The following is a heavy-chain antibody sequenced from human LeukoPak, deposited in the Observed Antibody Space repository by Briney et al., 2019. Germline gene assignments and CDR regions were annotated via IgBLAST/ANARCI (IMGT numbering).Heavy chain of an antibody. CDR3: ARDQYEGICPDS. Sequence: GGSLRLSCAASGFAFSTYAMTWVRQAPEKGLQWVSTISTSGRATYYADSVEGRFTISRDNAKNSLYLQMNSLRVEDTAVYYCARDQYEGICPDSWGQGTLVTVSS. CDR2: ISTSGRAT. J-gene: IGHJ5*01. D-gene: IGHD2/OR15-2a*01. CDR1: GFAFSTYA. V-gene: IGHV3-23*01.